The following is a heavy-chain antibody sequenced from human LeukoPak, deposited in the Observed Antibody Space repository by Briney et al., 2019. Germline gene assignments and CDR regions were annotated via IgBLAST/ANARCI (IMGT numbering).Heavy chain of an antibody. CDR1: GASFSGYY. D-gene: IGHD1-26*01. Sequence: SSETLSLTCAVYGASFSGYYWSWIRQPPGKGLEWVGEINHSGSTNYNPSLKSRVTISVDTSKNQFSLKLSAVTAADTAVYYCARVGSGSYLNYYYYMDVWGKGTTVTVSS. V-gene: IGHV4-34*01. CDR3: ARVGSGSYLNYYYYMDV. CDR2: INHSGST. J-gene: IGHJ6*03.